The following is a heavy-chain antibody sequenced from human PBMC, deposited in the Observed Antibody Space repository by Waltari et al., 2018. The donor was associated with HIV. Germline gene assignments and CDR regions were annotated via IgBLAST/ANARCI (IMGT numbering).Heavy chain of an antibody. Sequence: QVQLVESGGGVVQPGRSLRLSCAAYGFIFRIFDIHWVCQAAGKGLEWVAVIGYDRSKKDYADSVKGRFTISRDNSKNPLYLQMNSLTAEVTAVYYCARDSHYYDSTPFDYWGQGTLVTVSS. CDR3: ARDSHYYDSTPFDY. D-gene: IGHD3-22*01. V-gene: IGHV3-33*01. CDR2: IGYDRSKK. CDR1: GFIFRIFD. J-gene: IGHJ4*02.